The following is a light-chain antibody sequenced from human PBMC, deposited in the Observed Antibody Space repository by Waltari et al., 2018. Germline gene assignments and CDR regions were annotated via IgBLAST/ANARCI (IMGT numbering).Light chain of an antibody. CDR1: SSNIGNDY. J-gene: IGLJ2*01. V-gene: IGLV1-51*02. CDR3: GTWDTSLSALI. Sequence: QSVLMQPPSVSAAPGQKVTISCSGSSSNIGNDYVSWNQQRPGTAPKLFIYENNKRPSGIPDRFSGSKSGTSATLGITGLQTGDEADYYCGTWDTSLSALIFGGGTKLTVL. CDR2: ENN.